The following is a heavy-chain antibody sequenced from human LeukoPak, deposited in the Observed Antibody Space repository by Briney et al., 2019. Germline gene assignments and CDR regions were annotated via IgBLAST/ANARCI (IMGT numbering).Heavy chain of an antibody. V-gene: IGHV3-48*02. CDR3: ARGWTYYDSSGYQKY. D-gene: IGHD3-22*01. CDR2: ISSSSSTI. Sequence: PGGSLRLSCAASGFTFSSYSMNWVRQAPGKGLEWVSYISSSSSTIYYADSVKGRFTISRDNAKNSLYLQMNSLRDEDTAVYYCARGWTYYDSSGYQKYWGQGTLVTISS. J-gene: IGHJ4*02. CDR1: GFTFSSYS.